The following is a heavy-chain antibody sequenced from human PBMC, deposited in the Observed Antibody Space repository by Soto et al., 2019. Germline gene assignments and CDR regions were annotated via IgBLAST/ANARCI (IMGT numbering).Heavy chain of an antibody. CDR3: ARDRTGLRIGYYGMDV. CDR1: AFTFSSYS. D-gene: IGHD4-17*01. V-gene: IGHV3-21*01. J-gene: IGHJ6*02. CDR2: ISSSSSYI. Sequence: GGSLRLSCAASAFTFSSYSMNWVRQAPGKGLEWVSSISSSSSYIYYADSVKGRFIISRDNAKNSLYLQMNSLIAEDTAVYYCARDRTGLRIGYYGMDVWGQGTTVTVSS.